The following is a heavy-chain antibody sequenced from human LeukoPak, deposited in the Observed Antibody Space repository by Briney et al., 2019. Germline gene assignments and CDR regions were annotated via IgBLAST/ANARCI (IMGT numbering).Heavy chain of an antibody. Sequence: GASVKVSCKASGDTFSSYAISWVRQAPGQGLEWTGRIIPILGIANYAQKFQGRVTITADKSTSTAYMELSSLRSEDTAVYYCARLTDILTRIWGQGTLVTVSS. CDR2: IIPILGIA. D-gene: IGHD3-9*01. CDR1: GDTFSSYA. J-gene: IGHJ4*02. CDR3: ARLTDILTRI. V-gene: IGHV1-69*04.